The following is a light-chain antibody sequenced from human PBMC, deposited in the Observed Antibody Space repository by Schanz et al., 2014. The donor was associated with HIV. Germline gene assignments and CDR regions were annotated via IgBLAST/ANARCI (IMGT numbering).Light chain of an antibody. CDR1: SSNIGAGYD. J-gene: IGLJ2*01. CDR2: GNN. CDR3: QSYDSSLSGVL. V-gene: IGLV1-40*01. Sequence: QSVLTQPPSVSGAPWQRVTISCTGTSSNIGAGYDVHWYQQIPGTAPKLLISGNNNRPSEVPDRFSGSKSGTSASLAITGLQDEDEADYYCQSYDSSLSGVLFGGGTKLTVL.